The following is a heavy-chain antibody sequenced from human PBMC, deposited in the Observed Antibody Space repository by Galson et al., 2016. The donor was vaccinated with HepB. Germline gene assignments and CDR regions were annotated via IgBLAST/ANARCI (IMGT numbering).Heavy chain of an antibody. CDR3: ARASYQIRFIDAFDI. CDR2: IYSGGDT. Sequence: SLRLSCAVSGFTVSSDYMSWVRQAPGKELEWVSVIYSGGDTYYADSVKGRFTISRDNSKNTLYLQMNDLRVDDTALYFCARASYQIRFIDAFDIWGQGTQVTV. CDR1: GFTVSSDY. J-gene: IGHJ3*02. V-gene: IGHV3-66*02. D-gene: IGHD3-3*01.